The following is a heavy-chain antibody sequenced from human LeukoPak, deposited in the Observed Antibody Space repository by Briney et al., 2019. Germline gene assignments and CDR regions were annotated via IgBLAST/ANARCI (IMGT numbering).Heavy chain of an antibody. Sequence: QAGGSLRLSCAASGFTFSSYEMNWVRQAPGKGLEWVSYISSSGSTIYYADSVKGRFTISRDNAKNSLYLHMNSLRAEDTAVYYCARDPLSSANYWGQGTLVTVSS. J-gene: IGHJ4*02. CDR3: ARDPLSSANY. CDR1: GFTFSSYE. V-gene: IGHV3-48*03. CDR2: ISSSGSTI. D-gene: IGHD6-25*01.